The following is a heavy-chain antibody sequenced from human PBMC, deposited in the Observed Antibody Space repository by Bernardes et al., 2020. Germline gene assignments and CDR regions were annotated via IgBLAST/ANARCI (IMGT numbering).Heavy chain of an antibody. Sequence: GGSLRLSCAASGFTLSDFAMSWVRQTPGKGLEWVSGSGGGGAGTYYADFVKGRFTISRDNTRTSVFLQMESLRAEDTAVYYCARDVGGTDWRFGFDVWGPGTMVHVSS. CDR1: GFTLSDFA. J-gene: IGHJ3*01. V-gene: IGHV3-23*01. CDR3: ARDVGGTDWRFGFDV. CDR2: SGGGGAGT. D-gene: IGHD3-9*01.